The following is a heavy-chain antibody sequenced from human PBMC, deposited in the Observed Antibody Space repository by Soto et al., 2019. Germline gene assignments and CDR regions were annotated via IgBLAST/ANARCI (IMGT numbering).Heavy chain of an antibody. CDR1: GFTFSSYS. J-gene: IGHJ4*02. CDR3: ARDKGYSYGSHTSGFDY. Sequence: PGGSLRLSCAASGFTFSSYSMNWVRQAPGKGLEWVSYISSSSSTIYYADSVKGRFTISRDNAKNSLYLQMNSLRAEDTAVYYCARDKGYSYGSHTSGFDYWGQGTLVTVSS. CDR2: ISSSSSTI. V-gene: IGHV3-48*01. D-gene: IGHD5-18*01.